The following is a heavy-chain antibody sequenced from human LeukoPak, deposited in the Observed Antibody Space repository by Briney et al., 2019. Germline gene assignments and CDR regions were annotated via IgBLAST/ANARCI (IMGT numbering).Heavy chain of an antibody. V-gene: IGHV4-30-2*01. Sequence: SETLPLTCAVSGGSISSGGYSWSWIRQPPGKGLEWIGYIYHSGSTYYNPSLKSRVTISVDRSKNQFSLKLSSVTAADTAVYYCARATGLYFQHWGQGTLVTVSS. J-gene: IGHJ1*01. CDR2: IYHSGST. D-gene: IGHD4-17*01. CDR1: GGSISSGGYS. CDR3: ARATGLYFQH.